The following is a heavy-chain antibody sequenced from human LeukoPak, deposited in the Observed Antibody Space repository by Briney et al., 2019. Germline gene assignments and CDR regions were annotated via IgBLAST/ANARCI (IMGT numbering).Heavy chain of an antibody. D-gene: IGHD3-10*01. CDR2: IYSRGNT. CDR1: GVSISSGSNY. V-gene: IGHV4-39*07. Sequence: SETLSLTCSVSGVSISSGSNYWGWIRQPPGKTLEWIGSIYSRGNTYYNPSLKSRVIILIDTAKNHFSLNLSSVTAADTAVYYCARKHLNYYGLDPWGQGTLVTVSS. CDR3: ARKHLNYYGLDP. J-gene: IGHJ5*02.